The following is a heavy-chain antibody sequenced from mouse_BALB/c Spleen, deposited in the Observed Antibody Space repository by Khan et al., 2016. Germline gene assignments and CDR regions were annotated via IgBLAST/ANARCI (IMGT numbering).Heavy chain of an antibody. Sequence: QVQLKESGPGLVAPSQSLSITCTIAGFSLTSYGVHWVRQPPGKGLEWLVVIWSDGSTTYNSALKSRLSISKDNSKSQVFLKMNSLQTDDTAMYSCARQNYYYGSLAYWGQGTLVTVSA. CDR1: GFSLTSYG. CDR3: ARQNYYYGSLAY. V-gene: IGHV2-6-1*01. CDR2: IWSDGST. J-gene: IGHJ3*01. D-gene: IGHD1-1*01.